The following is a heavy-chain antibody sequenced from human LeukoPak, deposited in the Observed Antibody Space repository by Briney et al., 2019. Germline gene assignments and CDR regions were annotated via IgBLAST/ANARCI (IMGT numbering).Heavy chain of an antibody. J-gene: IGHJ4*02. V-gene: IGHV3-23*01. CDR3: AKASDFDSSGFPIDVFDF. D-gene: IGHD3-22*01. CDR1: GFTFSTFD. Sequence: GGSLRLSCAASGFTFSTFDMSWVRQAPGKGLQWVSSISGAGGTTLFADSVKGRFSISRDNSNNKVFLQMNSLRVEDTAVYYCAKASDFDSSGFPIDVFDFWGQGLLVSVAS. CDR2: ISGAGGTT.